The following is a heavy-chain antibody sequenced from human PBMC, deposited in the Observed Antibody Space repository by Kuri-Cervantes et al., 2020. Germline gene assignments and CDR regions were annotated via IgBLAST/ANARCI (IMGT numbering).Heavy chain of an antibody. Sequence: ASVKVSCKASGYTFTSYGISWVRQATGQGLEWMGWMNPNSGNTGYAQKFQGRVTMTRNTSISTAYMELSSLRSEDTAVYYCARVPYGDYGALFYWGQGTLVTVSS. D-gene: IGHD4-17*01. CDR3: ARVPYGDYGALFY. V-gene: IGHV1-8*02. CDR1: GYTFTSYG. CDR2: MNPNSGNT. J-gene: IGHJ4*02.